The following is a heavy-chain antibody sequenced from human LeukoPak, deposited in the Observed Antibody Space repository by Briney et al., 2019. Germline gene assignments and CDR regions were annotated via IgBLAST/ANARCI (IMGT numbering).Heavy chain of an antibody. CDR3: ATRRTHDYDDIFDC. CDR2: IYYSGTT. J-gene: IGHJ4*02. Sequence: SETLSLTCTVSGGSISSGGFYWSWIRQHPGKGLEWIGYIYYSGTTYYNPSLKNRVTISIDTSKNQFSLDLSSVTAADTAVYYCATRRTHDYDDIFDCWGQGTLVTVSS. D-gene: IGHD4-17*01. V-gene: IGHV4-31*03. CDR1: GGSISSGGFY.